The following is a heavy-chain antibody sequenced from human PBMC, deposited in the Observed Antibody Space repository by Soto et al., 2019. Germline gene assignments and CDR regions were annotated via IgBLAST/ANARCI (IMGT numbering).Heavy chain of an antibody. Sequence: ASVKVSCKASGGTFSSYTISWVRQAPGQGLEWMGRIIPILGIANYAQKFQGRVTITADKSTSTAYMELSSLRSEDTAVYYCARVGCSGGSCDYYYYYYGMDVWGQGTTVTVSS. CDR2: IIPILGIA. CDR3: ARVGCSGGSCDYYYYYYGMDV. D-gene: IGHD2-15*01. CDR1: GGTFSSYT. J-gene: IGHJ6*02. V-gene: IGHV1-69*02.